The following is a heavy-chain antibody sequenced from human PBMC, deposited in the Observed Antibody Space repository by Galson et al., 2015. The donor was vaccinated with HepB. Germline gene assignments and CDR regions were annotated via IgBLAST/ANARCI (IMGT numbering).Heavy chain of an antibody. CDR1: GYPFTTYW. J-gene: IGHJ4*02. Sequence: QSGAEVKKPGESLKISCKGSGYPFTTYWSGWVRQIAGRGLEWVGTIYPADSDATYSPSSQGQVTISADKSISTAYLQWSSLKASDTAMYYCVRQYTSGWEVFDNWGLGTLVTVSS. D-gene: IGHD6-25*01. V-gene: IGHV5-51*01. CDR2: IYPADSDA. CDR3: VRQYTSGWEVFDN.